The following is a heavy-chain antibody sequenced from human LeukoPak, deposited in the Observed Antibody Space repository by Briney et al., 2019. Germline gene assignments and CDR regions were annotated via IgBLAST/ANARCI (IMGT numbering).Heavy chain of an antibody. J-gene: IGHJ4*02. CDR1: GFTFSSYA. V-gene: IGHV3-23*01. CDR3: AKTKATYYYDSSGYPY. CDR2: ISGSGGNT. D-gene: IGHD3-22*01. Sequence: GGSLRLSCAASGFTFSSYAMSWVRQAPGKGLEWVSGISGSGGNTYYADSVKGRFTISRDNSKNTLYLQMNSLRAEDTAVYYCAKTKATYYYDSSGYPYWGQGTLVTVSS.